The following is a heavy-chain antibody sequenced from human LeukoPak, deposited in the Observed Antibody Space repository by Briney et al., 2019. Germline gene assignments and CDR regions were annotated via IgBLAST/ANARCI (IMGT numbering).Heavy chain of an antibody. CDR1: GYTFTGYY. D-gene: IGHD3-22*01. Sequence: ASVKVSCKASGYTFTGYYMHWVRQAPGQGLEWMGWINPNSGGTNYAQKFQGRVTMTRDTSISTAYMELSSLRSDDTAVYYCAREVPYDTSRYYQPFDYWGQGTLVTVSS. CDR2: INPNSGGT. V-gene: IGHV1-2*02. CDR3: AREVPYDTSRYYQPFDY. J-gene: IGHJ4*02.